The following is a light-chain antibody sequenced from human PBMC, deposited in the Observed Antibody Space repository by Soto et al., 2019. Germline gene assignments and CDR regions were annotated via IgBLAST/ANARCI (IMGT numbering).Light chain of an antibody. Sequence: QSALTQPASVSGSPGRSITISCTGTSSDVGAYNYVSWYQQYPGKAPKLMIYDVSNRPSGVSNRFSGSKSGNTASLTISGLQAEDEADYYCSSYTSSSTPLFGGGTK. CDR2: DVS. CDR1: SSDVGAYNY. J-gene: IGLJ2*01. V-gene: IGLV2-14*01. CDR3: SSYTSSSTPL.